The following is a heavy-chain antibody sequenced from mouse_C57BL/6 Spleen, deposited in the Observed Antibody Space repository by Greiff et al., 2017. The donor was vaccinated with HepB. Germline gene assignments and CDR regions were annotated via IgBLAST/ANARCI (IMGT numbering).Heavy chain of an antibody. Sequence: QLQQPGAELVRPGSSVKLSCKASGYTFTSYWMDWVKQRPGQGLEWIGNIYPSDSETHYNQKFKDKATLTVDKSSSTAYMQLSSLTSEDSAVYYCAFSGYWYFDVWGTGTTVTVSS. J-gene: IGHJ1*03. CDR2: IYPSDSET. V-gene: IGHV1-61*01. CDR3: AFSGYWYFDV. CDR1: GYTFTSYW.